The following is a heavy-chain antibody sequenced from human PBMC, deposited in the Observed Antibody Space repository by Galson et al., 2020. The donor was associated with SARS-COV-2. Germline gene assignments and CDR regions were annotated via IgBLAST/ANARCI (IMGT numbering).Heavy chain of an antibody. J-gene: IGHJ4*02. CDR3: ARGRYDYVWGSYRRPYYFDY. CDR1: GGSISSGGYS. CDR2: IYHSGST. D-gene: IGHD3-16*02. Sequence: SETLSLTCAVSGGSISSGGYSWSWIRQPPGKGLEWIGYIYHSGSTYYNPSLKSRVTISVDRSKNQFSLKLSSVTAADTAVYYCARGRYDYVWGSYRRPYYFDYWGQGTLVTVSS. V-gene: IGHV4-30-2*01.